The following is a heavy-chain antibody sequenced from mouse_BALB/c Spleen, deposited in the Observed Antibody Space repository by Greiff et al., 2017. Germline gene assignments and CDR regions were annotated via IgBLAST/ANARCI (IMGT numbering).Heavy chain of an antibody. J-gene: IGHJ3*01. D-gene: IGHD2-4*01. CDR3: ARDPSTMITSWFAY. CDR1: GFTFSSYG. V-gene: IGHV5-6-3*01. Sequence: EVQVVESGGGLVQPGGSLKLSCAASGFTFSSYGMSWVRQTPDKRLELVATINSNGGSTYYPDSVKGRFTISRDNAKNTLYLQMSSLKSEDTAMYYCARDPSTMITSWFAYWGQGTLVTVSA. CDR2: INSNGGST.